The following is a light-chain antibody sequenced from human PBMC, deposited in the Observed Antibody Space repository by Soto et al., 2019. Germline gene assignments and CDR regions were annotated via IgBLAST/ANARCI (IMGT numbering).Light chain of an antibody. CDR3: QQYSSSPPEFT. CDR1: QSVSSSY. J-gene: IGKJ3*01. Sequence: EIVLTQSPVTLSLSPGERATLSCRASQSVSSSYLAWYQQRPGQAPRLLIFGASYRATGVPDRFSGSGSGTDFTLTISRLEPEDFAVYSCQQYSSSPPEFTFGPGTKVDSK. V-gene: IGKV3-20*01. CDR2: GAS.